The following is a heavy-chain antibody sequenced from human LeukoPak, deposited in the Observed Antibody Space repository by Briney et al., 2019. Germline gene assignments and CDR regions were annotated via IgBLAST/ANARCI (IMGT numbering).Heavy chain of an antibody. J-gene: IGHJ4*02. CDR3: ARQGRDLVATIGGFDI. Sequence: SETLSLTCPVSGGSISSSNFFWGWIRQPPEKGLEWIGSIYHSGSAYSNPSLKSRVAISVDTSKNQFSLKLSSVTAADTAVYYCARQGRDLVATIGGFDIWGQGTLVTVSS. CDR1: GGSISSSNFF. V-gene: IGHV4-39*01. CDR2: IYHSGSA. D-gene: IGHD5-12*01.